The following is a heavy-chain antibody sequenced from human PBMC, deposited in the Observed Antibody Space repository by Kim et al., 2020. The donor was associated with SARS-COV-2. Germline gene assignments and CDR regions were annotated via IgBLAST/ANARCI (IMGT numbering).Heavy chain of an antibody. CDR3: ARAYGESRRYY. CDR2: T. D-gene: IGHD3-10*01. V-gene: IGHV4-34*01. Sequence: TNSNPSLQRRVTISVDTSKNQFSLELTSVTAADTAVYYCARAYGESRRYYWGQGTLVTVSS. J-gene: IGHJ4*02.